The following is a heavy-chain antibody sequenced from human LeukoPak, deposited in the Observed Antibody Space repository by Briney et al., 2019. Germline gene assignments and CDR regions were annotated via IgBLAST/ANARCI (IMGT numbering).Heavy chain of an antibody. CDR1: GFTFSSYW. CDR2: INSDGSST. J-gene: IGHJ6*03. D-gene: IGHD6-6*01. V-gene: IGHV3-74*01. CDR3: ARVGSSSPYYYYYYMDV. Sequence: GGSLRLSCAASGFTFSSYWMHWVRQAPGKGLVWVSRINSDGSSTGYADSVKGRFTISRDNAKNTLYLQMNSLRAEDTAVYYCARVGSSSPYYYYYYMDVWGKGTTVTVSS.